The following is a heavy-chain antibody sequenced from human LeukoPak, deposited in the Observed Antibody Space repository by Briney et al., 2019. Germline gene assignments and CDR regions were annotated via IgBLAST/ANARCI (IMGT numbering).Heavy chain of an antibody. J-gene: IGHJ6*03. CDR2: IYTSGST. V-gene: IGHV4-4*07. D-gene: IGHD3-22*01. CDR1: GGSIGSYY. Sequence: PSETLSLTCTVSGGSIGSYYWSWIRQPAGKGLEWIGRIYTSGSTNYNPSLKSRVTMSVDTSKNQFSLKLSSVTAADTAVYYCARDQGYYDSSGYSDYYYMDVWGKGTTVTVSS. CDR3: ARDQGYYDSSGYSDYYYMDV.